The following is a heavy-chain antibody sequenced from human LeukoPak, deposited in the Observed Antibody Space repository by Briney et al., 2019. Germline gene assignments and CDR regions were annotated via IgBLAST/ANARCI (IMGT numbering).Heavy chain of an antibody. CDR3: ARGRGMVRAYYYYYYMDV. V-gene: IGHV1-8*03. Sequence: ASVKVSCKASGYTFTSYDINWVRQATGQGLEWMGWMNPNSGNTGYAQKFQGRVTITRNTSISTAYMELSSLRSEDTAVYYCARGRGMVRAYYYYYYMDVWGKGTTVTVSS. J-gene: IGHJ6*03. D-gene: IGHD3-10*01. CDR2: MNPNSGNT. CDR1: GYTFTSYD.